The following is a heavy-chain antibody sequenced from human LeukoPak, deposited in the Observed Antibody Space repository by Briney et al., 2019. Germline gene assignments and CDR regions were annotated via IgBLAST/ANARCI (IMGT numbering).Heavy chain of an antibody. CDR1: GGSISGYY. CDR2: IYTSGST. J-gene: IGHJ4*02. D-gene: IGHD3-3*01. CDR3: ARLGGPGTYYDFWSGYYIDY. Sequence: PSETLSLTCTVSGGSISGYYWSRIRQPAGKGLEWIGRIYTSGSTNYNPSLKSRVTMSVDTSKNQFSLKLRSVTAADTAVYYCARLGGPGTYYDFWSGYYIDYWGQGTLVTVSS. V-gene: IGHV4-4*07.